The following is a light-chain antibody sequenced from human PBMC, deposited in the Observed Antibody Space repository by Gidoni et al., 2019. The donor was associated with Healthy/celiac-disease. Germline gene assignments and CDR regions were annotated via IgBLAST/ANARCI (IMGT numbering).Light chain of an antibody. CDR3: QQYNNWPPLT. J-gene: IGKJ4*01. V-gene: IGKV3-15*01. Sequence: EIVMTQSPAPLSVSPGESATLSCRASQGVSSNFAWYQQKPGQAPRLLIYGASTRATGIPARFSGSGSGTEFTLTISSLQSEDFAVYYCQQYNNWPPLTFGGGTKVEIK. CDR2: GAS. CDR1: QGVSSN.